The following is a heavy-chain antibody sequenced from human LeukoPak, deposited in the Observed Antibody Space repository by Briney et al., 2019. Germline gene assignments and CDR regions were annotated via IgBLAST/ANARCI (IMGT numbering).Heavy chain of an antibody. J-gene: IGHJ6*02. Sequence: SVKVSCKASGGTFSSYAISWVRQAPGQGLEWMGGIIPIFGTANYAQKFQGRVTITAAESTSTAYMELSSLRSEDTAVYYCARETGTPSRLVVAATQGSYYYYYGMDVWGQGTTVTVSS. CDR3: ARETGTPSRLVVAATQGSYYYYYGMDV. CDR2: IIPIFGTA. V-gene: IGHV1-69*13. D-gene: IGHD2-15*01. CDR1: GGTFSSYA.